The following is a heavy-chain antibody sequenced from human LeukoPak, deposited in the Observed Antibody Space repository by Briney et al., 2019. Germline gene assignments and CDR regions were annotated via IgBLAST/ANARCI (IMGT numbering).Heavy chain of an antibody. CDR2: INPNSGGT. CDR1: GYTFTGHY. V-gene: IGHV1-2*04. J-gene: IGHJ6*02. Sequence: ASVKVSCKASGYTFTGHYMHWVRQAPGQGLEWMGWINPNSGGTNYAQKFQGWVTMTRDTSISTAHMELSRLRSDDTAVYYCARTYCSGGGCYTDHYGMDVWGQGTTVTVSS. D-gene: IGHD2-15*01. CDR3: ARTYCSGGGCYTDHYGMDV.